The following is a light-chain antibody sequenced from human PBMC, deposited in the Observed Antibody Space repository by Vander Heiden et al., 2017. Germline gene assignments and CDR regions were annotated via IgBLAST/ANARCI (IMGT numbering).Light chain of an antibody. J-gene: IGKJ5*01. CDR1: QSVSSSY. Sequence: EIVLTQSPGTLSLSPGARATLSCRASQSVSSSYLAWYQQKPGQAPRLLIYGASSRDTGIPDSFSGSGYGTDFTLTISRLEPEDFAVYYCQQYGSSPPDTFGQGTPLEIK. CDR2: GAS. CDR3: QQYGSSPPDT. V-gene: IGKV3-20*01.